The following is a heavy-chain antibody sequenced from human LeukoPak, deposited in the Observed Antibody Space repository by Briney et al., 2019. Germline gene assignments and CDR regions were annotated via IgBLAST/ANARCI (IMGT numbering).Heavy chain of an antibody. V-gene: IGHV4-59*08. D-gene: IGHD6-6*01. J-gene: IGHJ4*02. CDR3: ATWSISSSSFDY. CDR1: DDSISTYY. CDR2: VSYSGST. Sequence: PSETLSLTCTVSDDSISTYYWSWIRHPPGKGLEWIGYVSYSGSTNYSPSLKSRVTISVDTSKNQFSLKLTSVTAADTAVYYCATWSISSSSFDYWGQGTLVTVSS.